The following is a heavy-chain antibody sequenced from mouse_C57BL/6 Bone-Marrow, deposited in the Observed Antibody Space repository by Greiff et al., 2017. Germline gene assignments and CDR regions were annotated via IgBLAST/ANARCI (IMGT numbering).Heavy chain of an antibody. D-gene: IGHD1-1*01. CDR2: IDPISGGT. Sequence: QVQLQQPGAELVKPGASVKLSCKASGYTFSSYWMHWVKQRPGRGLAWIGMIDPISGGTKYNEKFKSKATLTVDKPSSTAYMQLSSLTSEDSSVYCSARESLGGIYYCGSSYFGYWGQGATLTVSS. V-gene: IGHV1-72*01. CDR1: GYTFSSYW. CDR3: ARESLGGIYYCGSSYFGY. J-gene: IGHJ2*01.